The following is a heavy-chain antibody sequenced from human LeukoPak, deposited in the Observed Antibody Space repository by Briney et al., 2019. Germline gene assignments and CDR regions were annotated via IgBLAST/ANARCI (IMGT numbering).Heavy chain of an antibody. CDR2: LSGSGSSK. J-gene: IGHJ3*02. Sequence: PGGSLRLSFAASGFNFNNYAMSWVRQAPRKGLEWVSTLSGSGSSKYYADSVKVRFTIARDNSKNSLYLQRISVKAEDTAVYYCAKEGYCQGAFDIWGQGTMVTVSS. D-gene: IGHD2-8*02. CDR1: GFNFNNYA. CDR3: AKEGYCQGAFDI. V-gene: IGHV3-23*01.